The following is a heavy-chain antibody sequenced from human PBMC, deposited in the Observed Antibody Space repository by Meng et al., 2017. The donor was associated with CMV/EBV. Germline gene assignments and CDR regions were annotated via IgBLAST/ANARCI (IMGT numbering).Heavy chain of an antibody. J-gene: IGHJ5*02. CDR1: GGSSSGYY. Sequence: VHHKQWSAVLLKPSQTLPLTCAVYGGSSSGYYWSWIRQPPGKGLEWIGEINHSGSTNYNPSLKSRVTISVDTSKNQFSLKLSSVTAADTAVYYCARLRSGSFRVWFDPWGQGTLVTVSS. D-gene: IGHD1-26*01. CDR2: INHSGST. CDR3: ARLRSGSFRVWFDP. V-gene: IGHV4-34*01.